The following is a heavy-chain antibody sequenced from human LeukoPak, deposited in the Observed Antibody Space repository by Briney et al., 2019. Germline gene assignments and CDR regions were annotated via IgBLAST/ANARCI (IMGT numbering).Heavy chain of an antibody. Sequence: PGGSLRLSCAASGFTFSSYAMSWARQAPGKGLEWVSAISGSGGSTYYADSVKGRFTISRDNSKNTLYLQMNSLRAEDTAVYYCAKHDYGGNSVLWGWGQGTLVTVSS. CDR1: GFTFSSYA. CDR3: AKHDYGGNSVLWG. CDR2: ISGSGGST. V-gene: IGHV3-23*01. D-gene: IGHD4-23*01. J-gene: IGHJ4*02.